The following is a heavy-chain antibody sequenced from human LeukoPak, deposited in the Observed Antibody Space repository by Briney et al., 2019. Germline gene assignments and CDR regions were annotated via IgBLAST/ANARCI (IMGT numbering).Heavy chain of an antibody. D-gene: IGHD3-22*01. CDR1: GYTFTGYY. CDR3: ARPLIKYYYDSSGRDAFDI. V-gene: IGHV1-2*06. CDR2: INPNSGGT. J-gene: IGHJ3*02. Sequence: ASVKVSCKASGYTFTGYYMHWVRQAPGQGPEWMGRINPNSGGTNYAQKFQGRVTMTRDTSISTAYMELSRLRSDDTAVYYCARPLIKYYYDSSGRDAFDIWGQGTMVTVSS.